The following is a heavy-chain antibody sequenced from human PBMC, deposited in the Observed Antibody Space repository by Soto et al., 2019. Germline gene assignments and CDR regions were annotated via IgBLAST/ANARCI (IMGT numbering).Heavy chain of an antibody. Sequence: GRSLTLSCAASGFTFSSYGMHWVRQAPGKGLEWVADITNDGSTIYYADSVKGRFTISRDNAKNTLYLQMKSLRAEDTAVYNWPRVLLRYFAWSQRYVFEIWRKGTMVTVSS. J-gene: IGHJ3*02. V-gene: IGHV3-30*03. CDR2: ITNDGSTI. D-gene: IGHD3-9*01. CDR1: GFTFSSYG. CDR3: PRVLLRYFAWSQRYVFEI.